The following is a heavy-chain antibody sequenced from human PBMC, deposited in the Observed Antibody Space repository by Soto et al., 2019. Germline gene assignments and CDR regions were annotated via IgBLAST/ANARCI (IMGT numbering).Heavy chain of an antibody. CDR1: GFTFSNYG. CDR2: ISYDGSNK. CDR3: AKGAGGPMTTVVTRDY. V-gene: IGHV3-30*18. J-gene: IGHJ4*02. Sequence: QVQLVESGGGVVQPGRSLRLSCAASGFTFSNYGMHWVRQAPGKGLEWVAVISYDGSNKYYADSVKGRFTISRDNSKNTLYLRMNSLRAEDTAVYYCAKGAGGPMTTVVTRDYWGQGTLVTVSS. D-gene: IGHD4-17*01.